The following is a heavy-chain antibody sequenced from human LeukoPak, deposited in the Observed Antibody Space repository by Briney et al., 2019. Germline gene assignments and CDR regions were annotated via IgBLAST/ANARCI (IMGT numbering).Heavy chain of an antibody. D-gene: IGHD1-26*01. Sequence: GGSLRLSCVASGFTFSNYAMHWVRQAPGKGLEWVAVVSYDGSNKYYADSVKGRFTISRDNSKNTLYLQMNSLRAEDAAVYYCVKDLMGGSYVSVDWGQGTLVTVSS. CDR1: GFTFSNYA. J-gene: IGHJ4*02. CDR3: VKDLMGGSYVSVD. CDR2: VSYDGSNK. V-gene: IGHV3-30-3*01.